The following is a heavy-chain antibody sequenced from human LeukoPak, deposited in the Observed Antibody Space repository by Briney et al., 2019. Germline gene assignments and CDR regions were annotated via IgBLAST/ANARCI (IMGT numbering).Heavy chain of an antibody. CDR2: ISSSSSYI. D-gene: IGHD1-26*01. J-gene: IGHJ4*02. Sequence: GASLRLSCAASGFTFSSYSMNWVRQAPGKGLEWVSSISSSSSYIYYADSVKGRFTISRDNAKNSLYLQMNSLRAEDTAVYYCARGIGKTVGATDYWGQGTLVTVSS. CDR1: GFTFSSYS. CDR3: ARGIGKTVGATDY. V-gene: IGHV3-21*01.